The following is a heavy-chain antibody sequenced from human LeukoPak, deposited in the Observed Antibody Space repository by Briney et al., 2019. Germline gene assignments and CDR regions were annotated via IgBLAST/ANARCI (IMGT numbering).Heavy chain of an antibody. J-gene: IGHJ1*01. CDR1: GFTFSSYA. V-gene: IGHV3-30-3*01. D-gene: IGHD2-15*01. CDR2: ISYDGNNK. CDR3: ARGNGYCSGGNCFLEYFQY. Sequence: GGSLRLSCAASGFTFSSYAMHWVRQAPGKGLEWVAVISYDGNNKYYADSVKGRFTISRDNYKNTLYLQMNSPRAEDTAVYYCARGNGYCSGGNCFLEYFQYWGQGALVTVSS.